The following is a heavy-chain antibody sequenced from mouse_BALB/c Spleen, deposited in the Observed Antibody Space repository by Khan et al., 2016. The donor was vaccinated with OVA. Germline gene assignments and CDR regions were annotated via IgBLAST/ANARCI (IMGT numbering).Heavy chain of an antibody. Sequence: QVQLKQSGAELVRPGASVTLSCKATGYTFPDYELHWVKQTPVHGLEWIGVIDPKTGVTAYNQKFKGKATLTADKSSSTAYMELSSLTSEDSAVYYCTRSTFAYWGQGTLVTVSA. CDR3: TRSTFAY. CDR1: GYTFPDYE. CDR2: IDPKTGVT. J-gene: IGHJ3*01. V-gene: IGHV1-15*01.